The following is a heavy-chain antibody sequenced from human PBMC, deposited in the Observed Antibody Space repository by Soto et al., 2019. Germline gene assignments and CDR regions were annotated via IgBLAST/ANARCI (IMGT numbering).Heavy chain of an antibody. CDR1: GGSFSGYY. CDR3: ARLHYDTYFDY. Sequence: PSETLSLTCAVYGGSFSGYYWSWIRQPPGKGLEWIGEINHSGNTNYNPSLKSRVTISVDTSKNQFSLKLRSVTAADTAVYFCARLHYDTYFDYWGQGTPVTVSS. V-gene: IGHV4-34*01. D-gene: IGHD3-16*01. CDR2: INHSGNT. J-gene: IGHJ4*02.